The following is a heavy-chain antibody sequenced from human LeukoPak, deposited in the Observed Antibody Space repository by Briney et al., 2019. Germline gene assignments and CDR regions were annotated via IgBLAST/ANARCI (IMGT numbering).Heavy chain of an antibody. Sequence: ASVKVSCKASGYTFTSYGISWVRQAPGQGLEWMGWISAYNGNTNYAQKLQGRVTMTTDTSTSTAYMELRSLRSDDTAVYYCARDNTMIVVLYFQHWGQGTLVTVSS. CDR2: ISAYNGNT. V-gene: IGHV1-18*01. CDR3: ARDNTMIVVLYFQH. D-gene: IGHD3-22*01. J-gene: IGHJ1*01. CDR1: GYTFTSYG.